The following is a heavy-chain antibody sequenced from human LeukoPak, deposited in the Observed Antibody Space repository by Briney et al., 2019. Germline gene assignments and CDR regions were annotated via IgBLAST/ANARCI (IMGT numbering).Heavy chain of an antibody. CDR3: ARVGYTYGSFDY. CDR2: IYYSGST. V-gene: IGHV4-59*01. D-gene: IGHD5-18*01. J-gene: IGHJ4*02. Sequence: PSETLSLTCTVSGGSISGYYWSWIRQPPGKGLEWIGYIYYSGSTNYNPSLKSRVTISIDTSKNQFSLKLASVIAADTALYYCARVGYTYGSFDYWGQGTLVTVSS. CDR1: GGSISGYY.